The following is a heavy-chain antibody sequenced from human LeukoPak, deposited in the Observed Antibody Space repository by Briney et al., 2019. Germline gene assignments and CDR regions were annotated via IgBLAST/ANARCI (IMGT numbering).Heavy chain of an antibody. V-gene: IGHV6-1*01. CDR1: GDSVSSNSAA. J-gene: IGHJ6*04. CDR3: ARDQVRLERHDYYYYGMDV. D-gene: IGHD1-1*01. CDR2: TYYRSKWYN. Sequence: SQTLSLTCAISGDSVSSNSAAWNWIRQSPSRGLEWLGRTYYRSKWYNDYAVSVKSRITINPDTSKNQFSLQLNSVTPEDTAVYYCARDQVRLERHDYYYYGMDVWGKGTTVTVSS.